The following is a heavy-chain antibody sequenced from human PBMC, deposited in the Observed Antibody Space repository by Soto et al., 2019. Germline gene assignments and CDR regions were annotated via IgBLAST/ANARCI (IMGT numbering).Heavy chain of an antibody. J-gene: IGHJ3*02. V-gene: IGHV3-21*01. CDR2: ITSASDYI. CDR1: GFMFTRSS. CDR3: ARVGTGSSTPLDI. D-gene: IGHD3-9*01. Sequence: GGSLRLSCVASGFMFTRSSMNWVRQAPGKGLEWVSSITSASDYIFYADSVKGRFTISRDNAKNSLYLQMNSLRAEDTAVYYCARVGTGSSTPLDIWGQGTMVTVSS.